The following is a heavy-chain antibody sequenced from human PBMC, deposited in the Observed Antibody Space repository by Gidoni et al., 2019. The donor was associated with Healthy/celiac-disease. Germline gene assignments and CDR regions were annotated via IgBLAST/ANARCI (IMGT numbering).Heavy chain of an antibody. CDR3: ARQSTDRNNWYFDL. CDR2: IYPGDSDT. D-gene: IGHD1-1*01. V-gene: IGHV5-51*01. Sequence: EVQLVQSGAEVTNPGESLKISCKGSEYSFTSYWLGWVRQMPGKGLEWMGIIYPGDSDTRYSPSFQGQVTISADKSISTAYLQWSSLKASDTAMYYCARQSTDRNNWYFDLWGRGTLVTVSS. CDR1: EYSFTSYW. J-gene: IGHJ2*01.